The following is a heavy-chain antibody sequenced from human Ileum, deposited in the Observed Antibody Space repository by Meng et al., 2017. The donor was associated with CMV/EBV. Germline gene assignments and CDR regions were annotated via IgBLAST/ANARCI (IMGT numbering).Heavy chain of an antibody. CDR3: VHRKDYGGNWNGGSADF. CDR1: GFSLTSSPVG. D-gene: IGHD1-1*01. J-gene: IGHJ4*02. V-gene: IGHV2-5*02. CDR2: KYWDDDK. Sequence: QITLNESGPARVKPTQTLTLTCTFSGFSLTSSPVGVGWIRQPTGQAPEWLAFKYWDDDKRYNPSLKNRLTITKDAPKNQVALTMTNMDPADTATYHCVHRKDYGGNWNGGSADFWGQGALVTVSS.